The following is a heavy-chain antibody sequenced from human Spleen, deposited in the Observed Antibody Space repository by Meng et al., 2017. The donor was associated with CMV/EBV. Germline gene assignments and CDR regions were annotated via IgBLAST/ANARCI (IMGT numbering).Heavy chain of an antibody. CDR2: INTDGSSA. D-gene: IGHD3-22*01. CDR3: ARHYYDTSFDQ. V-gene: IGHV3-74*03. CDR1: GFTFSSYW. Sequence: GGSLRLSCAASGFTFSSYWMHWVRQAPGMGLVWVSHINTDGSSAKYADSVEGRFTMSRDNAKNTLYLQMNSLRAEDTALYYCARHYYDTSFDQWGRGTLVTVSS. J-gene: IGHJ4*02.